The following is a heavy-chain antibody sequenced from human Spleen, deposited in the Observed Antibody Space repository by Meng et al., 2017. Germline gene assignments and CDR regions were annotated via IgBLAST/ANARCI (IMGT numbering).Heavy chain of an antibody. J-gene: IGHJ4*02. CDR3: SGHVDY. CDR2: IKQDGTEK. V-gene: IGHV3-7*01. Sequence: GESLKISCAGSGLTFSSHWMSWVRQAPGKGLEWVANIKQDGTEKDYVDSVKGRFTISRDNAKNSLYLQMNSLRVEDTAVYYCSGHVDYWGQGTLVTVSS. CDR1: GLTFSSHW.